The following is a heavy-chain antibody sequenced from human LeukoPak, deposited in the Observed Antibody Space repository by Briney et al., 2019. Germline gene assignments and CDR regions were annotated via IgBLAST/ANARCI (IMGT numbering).Heavy chain of an antibody. D-gene: IGHD3-10*02. V-gene: IGHV3-23*01. J-gene: IGHJ5*02. CDR3: ATDPNGDYVGGYWFDP. CDR1: GFTFSTYA. Sequence: GGSLRLSCAASGFTFSTYAMSWVRQAPGKGLEWVSGISASGGETYYADYVKGRFTISRDKSKNTLYLQMNSLRAEDTAVYYCATDPNGDYVGGYWFDPWGQGALVTVSS. CDR2: ISASGGET.